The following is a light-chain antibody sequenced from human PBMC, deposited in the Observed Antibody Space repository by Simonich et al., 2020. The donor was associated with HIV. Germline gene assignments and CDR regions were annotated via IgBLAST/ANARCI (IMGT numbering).Light chain of an antibody. J-gene: IGKJ1*01. CDR3: MQSIQIPRT. V-gene: IGKV2D-29*02. Sequence: IVMTQTPLSLSVTPGQTASISCKSSQSLLHSDGKTYLYWYLQKPGQSPQLLIYEVSHRCSGVPDRFSGSGSGTDFTLKISRVEAEVIGVYYCMQSIQIPRTFGQGTKVEIK. CDR1: QSLLHSDGKTY. CDR2: EVS.